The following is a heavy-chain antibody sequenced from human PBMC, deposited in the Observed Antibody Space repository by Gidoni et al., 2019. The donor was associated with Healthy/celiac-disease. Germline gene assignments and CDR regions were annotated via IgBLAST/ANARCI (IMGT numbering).Heavy chain of an antibody. V-gene: IGHV3-48*03. CDR2: ISSSGSTI. CDR3: ARDQGGVFDY. Sequence: EVQLVASGGGLVQPGGSLRLSCAASGFPFSSYEMNWVRQAPGKGLEWVSYISSSGSTIYYAESVKGRFTISRDNAKNSLYLQMNSLRAEDTAVYYCARDQGGVFDYWGQGTLVTVSS. D-gene: IGHD3-16*01. J-gene: IGHJ4*02. CDR1: GFPFSSYE.